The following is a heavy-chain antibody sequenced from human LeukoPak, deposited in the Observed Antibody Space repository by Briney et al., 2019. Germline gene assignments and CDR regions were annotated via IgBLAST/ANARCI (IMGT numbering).Heavy chain of an antibody. CDR3: ARGGAITVVRGIIYGLDV. CDR2: IYSGGNT. J-gene: IGHJ6*02. V-gene: IGHV3-53*04. Sequence: GESLRLSCAASGFTFSTYAMNWVRQAPGKGLEWVSVIYSGGNTYYADSVKGRFTISRHNSRNTVYLQMNSLRAEDTAIYYCARGGAITVVRGIIYGLDVWGQGTTVTVSS. D-gene: IGHD3-10*01. CDR1: GFTFSTYA.